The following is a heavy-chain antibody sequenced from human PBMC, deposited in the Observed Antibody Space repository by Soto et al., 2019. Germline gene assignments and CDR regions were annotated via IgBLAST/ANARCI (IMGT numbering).Heavy chain of an antibody. Sequence: QVQLVQSGAEVKKPGASVKVSCKASGYTFTSYYMHWVRQAPGQGLEWMGIIDCRGGTTRYAQKFQGRVTMTRDTSTSTVYMELRSLRSEDTAMYYCARGPGGGYGLDPGGQGTLVSFS. V-gene: IGHV1-46*01. J-gene: IGHJ5*02. CDR3: ARGPGGGYGLDP. CDR1: GYTFTSYY. CDR2: IDCRGGTT. D-gene: IGHD1-26*01.